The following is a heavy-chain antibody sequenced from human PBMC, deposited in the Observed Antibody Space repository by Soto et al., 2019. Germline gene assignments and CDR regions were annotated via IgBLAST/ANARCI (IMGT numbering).Heavy chain of an antibody. CDR3: ARSSGGNFAIIIAGTTWFAS. Sequence: ASVKVSCKAPRDTCTSYYINWVRQAPGQGLEWRGVINPHGGSTANAQKFKGRVTLTRDTSARTGYMEGRSLTAEETAMYYCARSSGGNFAIIIAGTTWFASWGQRTLATVPS. V-gene: IGHV1-46*01. CDR1: RDTCTSYY. D-gene: IGHD1-26*01. J-gene: IGHJ1*01. CDR2: INPHGGST.